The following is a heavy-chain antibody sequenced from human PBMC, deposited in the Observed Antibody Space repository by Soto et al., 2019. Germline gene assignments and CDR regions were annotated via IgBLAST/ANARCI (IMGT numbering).Heavy chain of an antibody. J-gene: IGHJ6*02. CDR3: ARGYYYDSSGYYSGYSYYCMDV. Sequence: ASVKVSCKASGYTFTSYGISWVRQAPGQGLEWMGWISAYNGNTNYAQKLQGRVTMTTDTSTSTAYMELRSLRSDDTAVYYCARGYYYDSSGYYSGYSYYCMDVWGQGTTVTVSS. V-gene: IGHV1-18*01. CDR1: GYTFTSYG. D-gene: IGHD3-22*01. CDR2: ISAYNGNT.